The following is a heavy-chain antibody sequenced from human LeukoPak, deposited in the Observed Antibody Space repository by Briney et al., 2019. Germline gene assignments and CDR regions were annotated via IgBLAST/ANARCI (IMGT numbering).Heavy chain of an antibody. Sequence: ASVKVSCKASGYTFTGYYMHWVRQAPGQGLEWMGWINPNSGGTNYAQKFQGRVTMTRDTSISTAYMELSRLRSDDTAVYYCARPLGMVRGATDFDYWGQGTLVTVSS. D-gene: IGHD3-10*01. J-gene: IGHJ4*02. CDR1: GYTFTGYY. V-gene: IGHV1-2*02. CDR3: ARPLGMVRGATDFDY. CDR2: INPNSGGT.